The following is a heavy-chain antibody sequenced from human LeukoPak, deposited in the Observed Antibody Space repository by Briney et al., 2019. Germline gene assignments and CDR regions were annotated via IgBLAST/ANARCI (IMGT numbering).Heavy chain of an antibody. CDR3: ARVDRAISISGTLGD. D-gene: IGHD1-7*01. CDR2: IYTSGST. CDR1: GGSISSGSYY. Sequence: PSETLSLTCTVSGGSISSGSYYWSWIRQPAGKGLEWIGRIYTSGSTNYNPSLKSRVTISVDTSKNQFSLKLSSVTAADTAVYYCARVDRAISISGTLGDWGQGTLVTVSS. V-gene: IGHV4-61*02. J-gene: IGHJ4*02.